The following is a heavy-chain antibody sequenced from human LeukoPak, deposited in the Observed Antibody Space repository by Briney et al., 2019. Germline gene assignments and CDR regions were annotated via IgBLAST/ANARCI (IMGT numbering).Heavy chain of an antibody. CDR1: GFTFSSYG. D-gene: IGHD4/OR15-4a*01. CDR3: AKLRS. V-gene: IGHV3-30*18. J-gene: IGHJ4*02. Sequence: GGSLRLSCAASGFTFSSYGMHWVRQAPGKGLEWVAVISYDGSNKYYADSVKGRFPISRDNSKNTLYLQMNSLRAEDTAVYYCAKLRSWGQGTLVTVSS. CDR2: ISYDGSNK.